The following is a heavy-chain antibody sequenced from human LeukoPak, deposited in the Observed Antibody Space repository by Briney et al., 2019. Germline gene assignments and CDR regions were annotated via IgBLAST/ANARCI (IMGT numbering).Heavy chain of an antibody. D-gene: IGHD3-22*01. J-gene: IGHJ3*02. CDR1: GGSISSSSYY. V-gene: IGHV4-39*07. Sequence: SETLSLTCTVSGGSISSSSYYWGWIRQPPGKGLEWIGSIYYSGSAYYNPSLKSRVTISVDTSKNQFSLKLSSVTAADTAVYYCARFSIFVVINAFDIWGQGTMVTVSS. CDR2: IYYSGSA. CDR3: ARFSIFVVINAFDI.